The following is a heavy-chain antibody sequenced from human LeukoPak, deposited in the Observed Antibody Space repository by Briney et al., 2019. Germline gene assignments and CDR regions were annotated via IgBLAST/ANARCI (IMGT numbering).Heavy chain of an antibody. CDR2: ISSSGRTI. CDR3: AELGITMIGGV. CDR1: GFTFSSYE. Sequence: PGGTLRLSCAASGFTFSSYEVNWVPRAPGKGLEGVSYISSSGRTIYYADSVKGRFTISRDNAKTSLYLQMNSQRAEDTAVYYCAELGITMIGGVWGKGATVTISS. J-gene: IGHJ6*04. V-gene: IGHV3-48*03. D-gene: IGHD3-10*02.